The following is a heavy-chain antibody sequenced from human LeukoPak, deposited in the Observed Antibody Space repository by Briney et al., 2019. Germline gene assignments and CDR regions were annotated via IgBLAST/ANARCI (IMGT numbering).Heavy chain of an antibody. D-gene: IGHD5-24*01. CDR1: GYSFTTYW. V-gene: IGHV5-51*01. Sequence: GESLKISCKGSGYSFTTYWIGWVRQMPGKGLEWMGIIYPGDSDTRYSPSFQGQVTISADKSIITAYLQWSSLKASDTAMYYCARSEMATVLSQDYWGQGTLVTVSS. CDR3: ARSEMATVLSQDY. CDR2: IYPGDSDT. J-gene: IGHJ4*02.